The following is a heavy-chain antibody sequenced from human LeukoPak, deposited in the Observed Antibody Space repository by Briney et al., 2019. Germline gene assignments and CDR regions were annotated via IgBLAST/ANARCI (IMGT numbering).Heavy chain of an antibody. CDR1: GFTCSTYA. D-gene: IGHD6-19*01. CDR2: ISGNGDST. CDR3: AKDARWLAPGTFDI. Sequence: GGSLRLSCAASGFTCSTYAMTWIRQAPGKGLNWVSGISGNGDSTFYADSVKGRFTISRDNSKKTLYLQMNSLRADDSAVYYCAKDARWLAPGTFDIWGQGTMVTVS. V-gene: IGHV3-23*01. J-gene: IGHJ3*02.